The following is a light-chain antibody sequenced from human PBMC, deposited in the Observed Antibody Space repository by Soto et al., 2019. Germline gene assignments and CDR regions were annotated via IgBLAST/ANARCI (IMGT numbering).Light chain of an antibody. CDR2: RNN. J-gene: IGLJ2*01. CDR1: SSNIESNF. V-gene: IGLV1-47*01. CDR3: AAWDDSLSGPV. Sequence: QSVLTQPPSASGTPGQRVTISCSGSSSNIESNFVYWYQQLPGTAPKVLIYRNNQRPSGVPARFSGSKSGTSASLAISGLRSEDDADYYCAAWDDSLSGPVFGGGTKVTVL.